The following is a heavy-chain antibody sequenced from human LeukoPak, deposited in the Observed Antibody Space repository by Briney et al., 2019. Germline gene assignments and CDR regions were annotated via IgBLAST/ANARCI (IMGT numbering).Heavy chain of an antibody. J-gene: IGHJ4*02. CDR2: ISSSGSTI. Sequence: GGSLRLSCAASGFTFSSYEMNWVRQAPGKGLEWVSYISSSGSTIYYADSVKGRFTISRDNAKNSLYLQMNSLRAEDTAVYYCASSGGSITIFGVVTDFDYWGQGTLVTVSS. V-gene: IGHV3-48*03. CDR3: ASSGGSITIFGVVTDFDY. CDR1: GFTFSSYE. D-gene: IGHD3-3*01.